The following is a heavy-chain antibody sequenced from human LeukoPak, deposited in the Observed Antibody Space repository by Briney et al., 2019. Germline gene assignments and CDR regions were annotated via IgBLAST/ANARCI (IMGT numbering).Heavy chain of an antibody. CDR1: GFAFGSEA. CDR3: AKVRSGSANWALRIFDN. D-gene: IGHD1-1*01. J-gene: IGHJ4*02. Sequence: GGSLRLSCAVSGFAFGSEAMSWVRQSPARGLEWVASISPAGGTTYYADYVKGRFTISRDNSNNTLFVHMNSLRAEDTAVYYCAKVRSGSANWALRIFDNWGQETLVTVSS. CDR2: ISPAGGTT. V-gene: IGHV3-23*01.